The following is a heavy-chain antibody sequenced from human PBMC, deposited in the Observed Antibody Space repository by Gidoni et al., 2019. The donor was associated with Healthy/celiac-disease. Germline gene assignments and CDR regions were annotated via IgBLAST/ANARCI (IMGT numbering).Heavy chain of an antibody. CDR1: GFTFSSYA. CDR2: IIGSGGST. D-gene: IGHD3-3*01. Sequence: EVQLLESGGGLVQPGGSLRLSCAASGFTFSSYAMSWVRQAPGKGLEWVSAIIGSGGSTYYADSVKGRFTISRDNSKNTLYLQMNSLRAEDTAVYYCARAEGITIFGVVITYFDYWGQGTLVTVSS. V-gene: IGHV3-23*01. J-gene: IGHJ4*02. CDR3: ARAEGITIFGVVITYFDY.